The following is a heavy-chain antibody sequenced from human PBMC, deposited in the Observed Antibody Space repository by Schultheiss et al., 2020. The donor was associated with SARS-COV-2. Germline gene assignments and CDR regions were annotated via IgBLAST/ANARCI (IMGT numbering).Heavy chain of an antibody. CDR2: MSYDGSHK. D-gene: IGHD3-22*01. V-gene: IGHV3-30*18. J-gene: IGHJ4*02. CDR1: GFTFSSYG. CDR3: AKDQAYNYDSSGYYYIEY. Sequence: GGSLRLSCAASGFTFSSYGMHWVRQAPGKGLEWVAVMSYDGSHKYYADSVKGRFTISRDNSKNTLYLQMNSLRDEDTAVYYCAKDQAYNYDSSGYYYIEYWGQGGLVTVAS.